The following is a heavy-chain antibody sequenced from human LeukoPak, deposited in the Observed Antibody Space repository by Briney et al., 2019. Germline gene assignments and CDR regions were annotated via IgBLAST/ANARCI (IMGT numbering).Heavy chain of an antibody. CDR2: IYYSGST. D-gene: IGHD1-1*01. V-gene: IGHV4-59*01. CDR3: ARVPQERYYYYYVDV. J-gene: IGHJ6*03. CDR1: GGSISSYY. Sequence: SETLSLTCTVSGGSISSYYWSWIRQPPGKGLERIGYIYYSGSTNYKPSLKSRVTISVDTSKNQFSLKLSSVTAADTAVYYCARVPQERYYYYYVDVWGKGTTVTVSS.